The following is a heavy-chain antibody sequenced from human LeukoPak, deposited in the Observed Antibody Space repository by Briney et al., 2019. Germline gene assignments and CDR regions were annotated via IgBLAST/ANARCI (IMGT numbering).Heavy chain of an antibody. Sequence: SETLSLTCTVSGGSISSYYWSWIRQPPGKGLEWIGCIYYSGSTNYNPSLKSRVTISVDTSKNQFSLKLSSVTAADTAVYYCARVDYYGSGSRNDWGQGTLVTVSS. CDR2: IYYSGST. CDR1: GGSISSYY. D-gene: IGHD3-10*01. V-gene: IGHV4-59*01. CDR3: ARVDYYGSGSRND. J-gene: IGHJ4*02.